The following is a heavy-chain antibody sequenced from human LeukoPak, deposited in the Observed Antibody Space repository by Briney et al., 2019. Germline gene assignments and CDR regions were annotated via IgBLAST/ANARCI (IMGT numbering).Heavy chain of an antibody. CDR2: ICHSGST. D-gene: IGHD3-10*01. J-gene: IGHJ3*02. V-gene: IGHV4-38-2*01. Sequence: SETLSLTCAVSGYSISSGYYWGWIRQPPGKGLEWIGSICHSGSTYYDPSLKSRVTISVDTSKNQFSLKLSSVTAADTAVYYCARYMVRGVIYPLNDAFDIWGQGTMVTVSS. CDR3: ARYMVRGVIYPLNDAFDI. CDR1: GYSISSGYY.